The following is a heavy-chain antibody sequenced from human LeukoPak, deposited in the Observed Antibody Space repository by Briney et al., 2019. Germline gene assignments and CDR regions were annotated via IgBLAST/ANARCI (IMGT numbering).Heavy chain of an antibody. J-gene: IGHJ6*03. CDR3: AKDFWFGENYYMDV. CDR2: IRYDGSNK. D-gene: IGHD3-10*01. Sequence: GGSLRPSCAASGFTFSSYGMHWVRQAPGKGLEWVAFIRYDGSNKYFAESVKGRFTISRDNSKNTLYLQMNSLRAEDTAVYYCAKDFWFGENYYMDVWGKGTTVTVSS. V-gene: IGHV3-30*02. CDR1: GFTFSSYG.